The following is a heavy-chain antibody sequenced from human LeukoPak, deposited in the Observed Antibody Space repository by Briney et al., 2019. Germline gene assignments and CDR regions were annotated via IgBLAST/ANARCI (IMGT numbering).Heavy chain of an antibody. D-gene: IGHD6-6*01. CDR1: GFTFSSHA. CDR2: ITGSGGST. Sequence: PGGSLRLSCAASGFTFSSHAMGWVRQAPGKGLEWVSSITGSGGSTYYGDSVKGRFTISRDNSKNTLYLQMNSLRAEDTAVYYCANRIAARQNYWGQGTLVTVSS. CDR3: ANRIAARQNY. J-gene: IGHJ4*02. V-gene: IGHV3-23*01.